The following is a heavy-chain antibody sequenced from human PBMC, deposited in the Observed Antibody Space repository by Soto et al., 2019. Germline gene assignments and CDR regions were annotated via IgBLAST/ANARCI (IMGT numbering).Heavy chain of an antibody. CDR3: ARKKYYYDSSGYSRGWFDP. V-gene: IGHV1-69*12. CDR1: GGTFSSYA. D-gene: IGHD3-22*01. Sequence: QVQLVQSGAEVKKPGSSVKVSCKASGGTFSSYAISWVRQAPGQGLEWMGGIIPIFGAANYAQKFQGRVTITADESTSTAYMELSSLGSEDTAVYYCARKKYYYDSSGYSRGWFDPWGQGTLVTVSS. CDR2: IIPIFGAA. J-gene: IGHJ5*02.